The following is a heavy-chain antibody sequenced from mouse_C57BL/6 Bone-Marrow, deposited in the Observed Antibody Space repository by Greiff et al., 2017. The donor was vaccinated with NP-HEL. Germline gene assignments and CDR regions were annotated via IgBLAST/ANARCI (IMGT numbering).Heavy chain of an antibody. Sequence: VQLKESGPGLVKPSQSLSLTCSVTGYSITSGYYWNWIRQFPGNKLEWMGYISYDGSNNYNPSLKNRISITRDTSKNQFFLKLNSVTTEDTATYYCARDYYGSSWGFDYWGQGTTLTVSS. J-gene: IGHJ2*01. CDR3: ARDYYGSSWGFDY. CDR1: GYSITSGYY. V-gene: IGHV3-6*01. D-gene: IGHD1-1*01. CDR2: ISYDGSN.